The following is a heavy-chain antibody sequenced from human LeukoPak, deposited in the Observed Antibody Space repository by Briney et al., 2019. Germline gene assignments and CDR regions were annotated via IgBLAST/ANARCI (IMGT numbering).Heavy chain of an antibody. J-gene: IGHJ4*02. CDR1: GDSISSYY. V-gene: IGHV4-4*07. CDR3: ARNSGDF. Sequence: SETLCLTRTVSGDSISSYYWSWIRQPAGKGLEWIGRIYISGITIYNPSLKSRVTMSVDTSKNQLSLKLRFVTAADTAVYYCARNSGDFWGQGTLGTVSS. CDR2: IYISGIT. D-gene: IGHD4-23*01.